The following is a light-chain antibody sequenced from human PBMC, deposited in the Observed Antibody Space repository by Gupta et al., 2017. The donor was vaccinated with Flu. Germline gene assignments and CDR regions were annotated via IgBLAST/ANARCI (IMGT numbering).Light chain of an antibody. CDR1: TLTKEY. CDR2: KDT. J-gene: IGLJ3*02. Sequence: SGDTLTKEYCFGDQQQPGQAPVMVMSKDTERPSGIPERFSGSTSGTTVTLTISAVQAEDGADYYSQSADSSGHYVMFGGGTHLTVL. V-gene: IGLV3-25*03. CDR3: QSADSSGHYVM.